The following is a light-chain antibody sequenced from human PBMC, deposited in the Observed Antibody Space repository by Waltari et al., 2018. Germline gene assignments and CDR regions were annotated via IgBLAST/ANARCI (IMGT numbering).Light chain of an antibody. V-gene: IGLV1-44*01. Sequence: QSVLTQPPSASGTPGQRVTISCSGSSSNIGSNTVNWYQQFPGAAPKLLIYANNHRPSGVPDRFSGSKSGTSAALAISGLQSEDEGDYYCAAWDENQDRVFGGGTKLTVL. CDR1: SSNIGSNT. CDR2: ANN. CDR3: AAWDENQDRV. J-gene: IGLJ2*01.